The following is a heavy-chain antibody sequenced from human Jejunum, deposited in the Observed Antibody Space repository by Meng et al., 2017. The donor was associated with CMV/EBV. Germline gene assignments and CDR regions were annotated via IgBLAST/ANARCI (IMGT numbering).Heavy chain of an antibody. CDR2: VPYSGTT. Sequence: VSGDSFTYYYWSWIRQSPGKGLEWIGYVPYSGTTNYNPSLKSRVTISLDLSKSQFSLKLTSVSAADTAVYYCVRDRGGLGKYFDFWGQGSRVTVSS. V-gene: IGHV4-59*01. CDR1: GDSFTYYY. D-gene: IGHD3-10*01. J-gene: IGHJ4*02. CDR3: VRDRGGLGKYFDF.